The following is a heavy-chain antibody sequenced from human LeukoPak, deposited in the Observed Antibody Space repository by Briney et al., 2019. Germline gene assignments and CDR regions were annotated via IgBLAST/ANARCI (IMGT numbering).Heavy chain of an antibody. CDR2: ISSSSSYI. J-gene: IGHJ4*02. Sequence: SGGSLRLSCAASGFTFSSYSMNWVRQAPGKGLEWASSISSSSSYIYYADSVKGRFTISRDNAKNSLYLQINSLRAEDTAVYYCARPPSDNLLTGSLYYFDNWGQGTLVTVSS. CDR1: GFTFSSYS. D-gene: IGHD3-9*01. V-gene: IGHV3-21*04. CDR3: ARPPSDNLLTGSLYYFDN.